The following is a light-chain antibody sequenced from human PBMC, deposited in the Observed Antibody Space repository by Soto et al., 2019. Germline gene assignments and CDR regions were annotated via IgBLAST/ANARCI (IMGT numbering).Light chain of an antibody. V-gene: IGLV2-14*01. Sequence: QSAPTQPASVSGSPGQSITISCTGTSNDIGGYDYVSWYQQYPGKAPKLMIYEIRSRPSGVSNRFSGSKSGSTASLTISGLQPEDEADYYCSSYTPNRSYVFGTGTKVTVL. CDR3: SSYTPNRSYV. CDR1: SNDIGGYDY. CDR2: EIR. J-gene: IGLJ1*01.